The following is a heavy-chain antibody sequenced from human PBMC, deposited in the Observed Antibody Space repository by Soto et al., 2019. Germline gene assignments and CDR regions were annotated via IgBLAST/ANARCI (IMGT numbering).Heavy chain of an antibody. D-gene: IGHD1-7*01. CDR3: ARAGVTGTTRDY. Sequence: WETLSLTCTVSGGSFSSGSYYWSWIRQPPGKGLEWFGNIYYSGSTNYNPSLKSRVTISVDTSNNQFSLKLSSVTAADTAVYYCARAGVTGTTRDYWGQGTLVTVSS. J-gene: IGHJ4*02. V-gene: IGHV4-61*01. CDR2: IYYSGST. CDR1: GGSFSSGSYY.